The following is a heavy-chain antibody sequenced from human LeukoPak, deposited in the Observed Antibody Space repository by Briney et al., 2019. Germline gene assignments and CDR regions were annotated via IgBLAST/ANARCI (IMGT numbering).Heavy chain of an antibody. CDR3: AKEMEYSSGWDFDY. V-gene: IGHV3-23*01. CDR1: GFTFSSYA. D-gene: IGHD6-19*01. Sequence: GGSLRLSYPASGFTFSSYAMSWVRQAPGKGLEWVSAISGSGGSTYYADSVKGRFTISRDNSKNTLYLQMNSLRAEDTAVYYCAKEMEYSSGWDFDYWGQGTLVTVSS. CDR2: ISGSGGST. J-gene: IGHJ4*02.